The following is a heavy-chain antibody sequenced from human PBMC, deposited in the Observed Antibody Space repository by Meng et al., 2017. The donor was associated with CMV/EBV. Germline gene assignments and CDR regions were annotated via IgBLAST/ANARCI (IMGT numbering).Heavy chain of an antibody. Sequence: GESLKISCAASGFTFSSYSMNWVRQAPGKGLEWVSSISSSSSYIYYADSVKGRFTISRDNAKNSLYLQMNSLRAEDTAVYYCARVKMATSSRGYFDYWGQGTLVTVSS. D-gene: IGHD5-24*01. CDR2: ISSSSSYI. CDR3: ARVKMATSSRGYFDY. CDR1: GFTFSSYS. V-gene: IGHV3-21*01. J-gene: IGHJ4*02.